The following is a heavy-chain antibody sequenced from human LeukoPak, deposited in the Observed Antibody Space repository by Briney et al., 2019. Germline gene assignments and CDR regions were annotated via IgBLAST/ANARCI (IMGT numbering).Heavy chain of an antibody. CDR3: ARGLGYGVFDP. CDR1: GYTFTSYA. CDR2: INTGNGNT. J-gene: IGHJ5*02. V-gene: IGHV1-3*04. D-gene: IGHD6-13*01. Sequence: ASVKVSCKASGYTFTSYAMHWVRQAPGQRLECMGWINTGNGNTKYSQKFQGRVTITRDMSASTAYMELSSLRSEDTAVYYCARGLGYGVFDPWGQGTLVTVSS.